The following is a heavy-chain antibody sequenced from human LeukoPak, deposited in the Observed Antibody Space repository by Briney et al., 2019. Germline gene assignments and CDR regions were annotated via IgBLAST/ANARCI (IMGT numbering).Heavy chain of an antibody. CDR3: ARDQVVVVPDSQDAFDS. J-gene: IGHJ3*02. V-gene: IGHV1-46*01. CDR2: INPSGGST. Sequence: ASVKVSCKASGYTFTSYYMHWVRQAPGQGLKWIGIINPSGGSTSYAQKFQGRVTMTRDMSTSTVYMELISLRSEDTAVYYCARDQVVVVPDSQDAFDSWGQGTMVTVSS. CDR1: GYTFTSYY. D-gene: IGHD2-2*01.